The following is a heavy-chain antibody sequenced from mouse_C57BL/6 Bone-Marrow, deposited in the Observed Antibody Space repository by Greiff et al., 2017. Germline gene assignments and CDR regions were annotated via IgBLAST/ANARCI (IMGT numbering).Heavy chain of an antibody. CDR1: GFSLTSYG. J-gene: IGHJ4*01. Sequence: QVHVKQSGPGLVAPSQSLSITCTVSGFSLTSYGVSWVRQPPGKGLEWLGVIWGDGSTNYHSALISRLSISKDNSNSQVFLKLNSLQTDDTATYYCAKEGGFYYYGSSLYAMDYWGQGTSVTVSS. CDR2: IWGDGST. D-gene: IGHD1-1*01. CDR3: AKEGGFYYYGSSLYAMDY. V-gene: IGHV2-3*01.